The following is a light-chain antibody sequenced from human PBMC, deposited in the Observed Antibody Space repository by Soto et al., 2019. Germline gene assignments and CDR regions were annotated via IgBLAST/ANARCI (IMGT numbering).Light chain of an antibody. CDR1: SSDVGSYNL. J-gene: IGLJ2*01. CDR2: EVT. Sequence: QAASVSGSPGQSITISCTGTSSDVGSYNLVSWYQQHPGKAPKFIIYEVTKRPSGVSNRFSGSKSGNTASLTISGLQAEDEADYYCCSYAGSRTFVVFGGGTQLTVL. V-gene: IGLV2-23*02. CDR3: CSYAGSRTFVV.